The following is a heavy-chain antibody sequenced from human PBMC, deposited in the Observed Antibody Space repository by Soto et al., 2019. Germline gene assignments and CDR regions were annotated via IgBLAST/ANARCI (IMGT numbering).Heavy chain of an antibody. D-gene: IGHD6-19*01. V-gene: IGHV3-30-3*01. J-gene: IGHJ4*02. CDR3: VKSWGSGSLDYNYFDY. Sequence: GGSLRLSCAASGFTFSSYAMHWVRQAPGKGLEWVAVISYDGSNKYYADSVKGRFTISRDNSKNTLYLQMNSLRAEDTAVYYCVKSWGSGSLDYNYFDYWGQGTLVTVSS. CDR2: ISYDGSNK. CDR1: GFTFSSYA.